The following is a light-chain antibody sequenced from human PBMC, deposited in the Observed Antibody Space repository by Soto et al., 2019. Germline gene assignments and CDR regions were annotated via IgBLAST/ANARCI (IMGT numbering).Light chain of an antibody. CDR1: SSDVGGYNF. CDR2: EVS. V-gene: IGLV2-8*01. Sequence: QSALTQPPSASGSPGQSVTISCTGTSSDVGGYNFVSWYQQHPGKAPKLMIYEVSQRPSGVPDRFSGSKSGNKASLTVSGLQAEDEADYYCSSYAGGNNWVFGGGTKVTVL. CDR3: SSYAGGNNWV. J-gene: IGLJ3*02.